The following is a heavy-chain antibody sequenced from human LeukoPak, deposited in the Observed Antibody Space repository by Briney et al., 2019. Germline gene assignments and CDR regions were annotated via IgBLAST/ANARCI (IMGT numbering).Heavy chain of an antibody. V-gene: IGHV4-4*09. J-gene: IGHJ4*02. CDR3: ARRRTTGTTGYFDY. CDR2: ISTGGST. CDR1: RGSISTYY. D-gene: IGHD1-1*01. Sequence: PSETLSLTCTISRGSISTYYWSWIRQPPGKELEWIGDISTGGSTNYNPSLKSRVTISVDTSKNQFSLNLSSVTAADTAVYYCARRRTTGTTGYFDYWGQGSLVTVSS.